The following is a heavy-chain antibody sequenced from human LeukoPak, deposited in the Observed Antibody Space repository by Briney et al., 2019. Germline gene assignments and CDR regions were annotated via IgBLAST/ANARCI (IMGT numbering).Heavy chain of an antibody. D-gene: IGHD2-15*01. V-gene: IGHV3-23*01. Sequence: GGSLRLSCAASGFTFTNYAMSWVRQAPGKGLEWVSGMSGRGVSTYYADSVKGRFTTSSDNSKNTLYLQMNSLRAEDTAIYYCAKDCNGGNCYIDYWGQGTLVTVAS. CDR1: GFTFTNYA. J-gene: IGHJ4*02. CDR2: MSGRGVST. CDR3: AKDCNGGNCYIDY.